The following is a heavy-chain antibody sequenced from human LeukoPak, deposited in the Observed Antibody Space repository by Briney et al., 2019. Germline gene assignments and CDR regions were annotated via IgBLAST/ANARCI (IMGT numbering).Heavy chain of an antibody. CDR2: ISGSGGST. V-gene: IGHV3-23*01. D-gene: IGHD3-10*01. CDR3: AKGGSSYYYYYYMDV. CDR1: GFTFSSYG. Sequence: GGSLRLSCAASGFTFSSYGMSWVRQAPRKGLEWVSSISGSGGSTYYADSVKGRFTISRDNSKNTLYLQMRSLRTEDTAVYYCAKGGSSYYYYYYMDVWGKGTTVTISS. J-gene: IGHJ6*03.